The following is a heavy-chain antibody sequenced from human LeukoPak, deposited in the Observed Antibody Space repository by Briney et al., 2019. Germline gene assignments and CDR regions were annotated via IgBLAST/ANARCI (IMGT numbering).Heavy chain of an antibody. CDR1: GGSFSGYY. CDR3: ARTYSSRDDAFDI. J-gene: IGHJ3*02. V-gene: IGHV4-34*01. D-gene: IGHD6-13*01. Sequence: SETLSLTCAVYGGSFSGYYWSWIRQPPGKGLEWIGEINHSGSTNYNPSLKSQVTISVDTSKNQFSLKLSSVTAADTAVYYCARTYSSRDDAFDIWGQGTMVTVSS. CDR2: INHSGST.